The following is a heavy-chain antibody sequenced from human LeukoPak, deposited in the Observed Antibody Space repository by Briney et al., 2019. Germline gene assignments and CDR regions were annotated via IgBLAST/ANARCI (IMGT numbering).Heavy chain of an antibody. CDR1: GGTFSSYA. CDR2: INPNSGGT. V-gene: IGHV1-2*02. J-gene: IGHJ3*02. CDR3: AREIVVVPAAPGAFDI. Sequence: ASVKVSCKASGGTFSSYAISWVRQAPGQGLEWMGWINPNSGGTNYAQKFQGRVTMTRDTSISTAYMELSRLRSDDTAVYYCAREIVVVPAAPGAFDIWGQGTMVTVSS. D-gene: IGHD2-2*01.